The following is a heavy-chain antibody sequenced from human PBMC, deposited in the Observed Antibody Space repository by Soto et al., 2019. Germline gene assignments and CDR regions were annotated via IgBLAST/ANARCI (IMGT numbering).Heavy chain of an antibody. Sequence: QVQLVQSGAEVKKPGASVKVSCKASGYTFTSYGISWVRQAPGQGLEWMGWISAYNGNTNYAQKLQGRVTMTTDTSTSTAYMELRSLRADDTAVYYCASEDYDILTGYYSSNAFDYWGQGTLVTVSS. CDR1: GYTFTSYG. CDR3: ASEDYDILTGYYSSNAFDY. V-gene: IGHV1-18*01. J-gene: IGHJ4*02. CDR2: ISAYNGNT. D-gene: IGHD3-9*01.